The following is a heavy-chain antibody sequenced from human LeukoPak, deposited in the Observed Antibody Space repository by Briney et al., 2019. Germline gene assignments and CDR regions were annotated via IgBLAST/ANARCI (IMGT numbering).Heavy chain of an antibody. J-gene: IGHJ4*02. CDR2: ISYDGSNK. D-gene: IGHD1-7*01. V-gene: IGHV3-30-3*01. Sequence: GGSLRLSCAASGFTFSSYAMHWVRQAPGKGLEWVAVISYDGSNKYYADSVKGRFTISRDNSKNTLYLQMNSLRAEDTAVNYCARDKTGTSVYFDYWGQGTLVTVSS. CDR3: ARDKTGTSVYFDY. CDR1: GFTFSSYA.